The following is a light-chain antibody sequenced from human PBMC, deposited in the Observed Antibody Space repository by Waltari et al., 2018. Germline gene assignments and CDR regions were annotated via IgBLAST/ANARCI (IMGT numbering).Light chain of an antibody. CDR1: QGISIW. CDR3: QQANSFPFT. CDR2: AAS. V-gene: IGKV1D-12*01. Sequence: DIKMTQSPSSVSASVGDTVTITCRASQGISIWLAWYQQKPGRIPNLLIYAASSLESGVPSRFSGSGSGTDFTLTITNLQPEDFATYYCQQANSFPFTFGGGTKVEI. J-gene: IGKJ4*01.